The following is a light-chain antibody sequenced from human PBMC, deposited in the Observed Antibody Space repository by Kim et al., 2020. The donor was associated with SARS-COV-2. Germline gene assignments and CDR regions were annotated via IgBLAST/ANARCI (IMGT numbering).Light chain of an antibody. Sequence: AIQMTQSPSSLSASVGDRVTITCRASQGIRNDLGWYQQKPGRAPNLLIYATSTLQSGVPSRFSGSGSGTDFTLTISSLQPEDVATYYCLQDYDDPITFGGGTKVDIK. J-gene: IGKJ4*01. CDR2: ATS. V-gene: IGKV1-6*01. CDR3: LQDYDDPIT. CDR1: QGIRND.